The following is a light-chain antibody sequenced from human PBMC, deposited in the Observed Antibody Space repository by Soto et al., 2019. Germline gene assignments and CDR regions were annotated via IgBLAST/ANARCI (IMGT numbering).Light chain of an antibody. CDR2: AAS. J-gene: IGKJ5*01. Sequence: DIQLTQSPSFLSASLGDRVTITCLASQGINNYLAWYQQKPGKAPKLLIYAASTLQSGVPSRFSGSGSWTEFTLTSSSLQPEDFATYYCQHLLNYPITFGQGTRLEIK. CDR1: QGINNY. V-gene: IGKV1-9*01. CDR3: QHLLNYPIT.